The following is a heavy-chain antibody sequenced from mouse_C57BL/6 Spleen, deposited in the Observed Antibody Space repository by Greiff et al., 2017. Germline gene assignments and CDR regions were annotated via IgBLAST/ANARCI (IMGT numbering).Heavy chain of an antibody. J-gene: IGHJ3*01. D-gene: IGHD1-1*01. Sequence: VQLQQSGAELVRPGASVTLSCKASGYTFTDYEMHWVKQTPVHGLEWIGAIDPETGGTAYNQKFKGKAILTADKSSSTAYMELRSLTSEDSAVYYCTRSETTEGFAYWGQGPLVTVSA. CDR2: IDPETGGT. CDR3: TRSETTEGFAY. CDR1: GYTFTDYE. V-gene: IGHV1-15*01.